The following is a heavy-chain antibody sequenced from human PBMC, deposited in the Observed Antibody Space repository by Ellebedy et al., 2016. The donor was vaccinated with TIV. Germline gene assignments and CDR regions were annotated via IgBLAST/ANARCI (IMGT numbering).Heavy chain of an antibody. CDR3: ARHSDYYGSGSYGNWFDP. CDR1: GYSFTSYW. J-gene: IGHJ5*02. V-gene: IGHV5-51*01. CDR2: IYPGDSDT. Sequence: GESLKISCKGSGYSFTSYWIGWVRQMPGKGLEWMGIIYPGDSDTRYSPSFQGQVTISADKFISTAYLQWSSLKASDTAMYYCARHSDYYGSGSYGNWFDPWGQGTLVTVSS. D-gene: IGHD3-10*01.